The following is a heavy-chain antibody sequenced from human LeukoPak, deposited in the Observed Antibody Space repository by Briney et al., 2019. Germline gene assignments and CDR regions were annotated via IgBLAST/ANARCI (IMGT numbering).Heavy chain of an antibody. CDR1: GFTFSSYA. Sequence: PGGSLRLSCAASGFTFSSYAMSWVRQAPGKGLEWVSAISGSGGSTYYADSVKGRFTISRDNSKNTLYLQMNSLRAEDTAVYYCANIQDPPDAARPPGPRSDAFDIWGQGTMVTVSS. V-gene: IGHV3-23*01. CDR3: ANIQDPPDAARPPGPRSDAFDI. D-gene: IGHD6-6*01. CDR2: ISGSGGST. J-gene: IGHJ3*02.